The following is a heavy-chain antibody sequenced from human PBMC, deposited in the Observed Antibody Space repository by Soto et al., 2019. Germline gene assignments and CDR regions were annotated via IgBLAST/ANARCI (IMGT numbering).Heavy chain of an antibody. CDR2: VNPILSMS. V-gene: IGHV1-69*02. CDR1: GDTFSCYT. Sequence: QVQLVQSGAELKKPGSSVKVSCKASGDTFSCYTINWVRQAPGLGLEWMGRVNPILSMSNYAQNFQGRVTMSADKSTTTAYMELRSLRSEDTAFYYCATSYGSGYRAFDSWGQGALVTVSS. CDR3: ATSYGSGYRAFDS. J-gene: IGHJ4*02. D-gene: IGHD3-10*01.